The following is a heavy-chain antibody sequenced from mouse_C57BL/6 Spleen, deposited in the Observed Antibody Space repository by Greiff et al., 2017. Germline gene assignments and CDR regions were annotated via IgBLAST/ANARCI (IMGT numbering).Heavy chain of an antibody. CDR2: ISSGSSTI. V-gene: IGHV5-17*01. Sequence: EVKLVESGGGLVKPGGSLKLSCAASGFTFSDYGMHWVRQAPEKGLEWVAYISSGSSTIYYADTVKGRFTISRDNAKNTLFLQMTSLRSEDTAMYYCARSNDPWFAYWGQGTLVTVSA. CDR3: ARSNDPWFAY. CDR1: GFTFSDYG. D-gene: IGHD2-12*01. J-gene: IGHJ3*01.